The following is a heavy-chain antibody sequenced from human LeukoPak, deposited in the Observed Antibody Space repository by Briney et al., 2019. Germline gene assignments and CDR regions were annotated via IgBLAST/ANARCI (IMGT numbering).Heavy chain of an antibody. V-gene: IGHV3-23*01. CDR3: ARDYLYYDSSGRPDY. CDR1: GFTFSSYG. J-gene: IGHJ4*02. CDR2: ISGSGGST. D-gene: IGHD3-22*01. Sequence: PGGTLRLSCAASGFTFSSYGMSWVRQAPGKGLEWVSAISGSGGSTYYADSVKGRFTISRDNSKNTLYLQMNSLRAEDTAVYYCARDYLYYDSSGRPDYWGQGTLVTVSS.